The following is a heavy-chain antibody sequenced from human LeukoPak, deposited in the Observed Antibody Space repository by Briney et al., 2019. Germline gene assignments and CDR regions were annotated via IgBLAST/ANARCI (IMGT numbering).Heavy chain of an antibody. D-gene: IGHD3-22*01. J-gene: IGHJ1*01. Sequence: GGSLRLTCVASGFTFSNYWMTWVRQAPGRGLEWVANIKQDGSEKYYVDSVKGRFTISRDNAKNSLYLQMSSLRAEDMAVYYCARDKRGTYYYDSSGYYYEEYFQHWGQGTLVTVSS. V-gene: IGHV3-7*01. CDR2: IKQDGSEK. CDR3: ARDKRGTYYYDSSGYYYEEYFQH. CDR1: GFTFSNYW.